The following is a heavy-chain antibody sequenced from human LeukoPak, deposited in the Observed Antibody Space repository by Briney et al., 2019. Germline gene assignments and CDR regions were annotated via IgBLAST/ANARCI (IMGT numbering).Heavy chain of an antibody. V-gene: IGHV1-18*01. D-gene: IGHD3-9*01. CDR3: ARAVYDILTFTYYYYYMDV. Sequence: ASVKVSCKASGYTFTIYDINWVRQATGQGLEWMGWISAYNGNTNYAQKLQGRVTMTTDTSTSTAYMGLRSLRSDDTAVYYCARAVYDILTFTYYYYYMDVWGKGTTVTVSS. J-gene: IGHJ6*03. CDR2: ISAYNGNT. CDR1: GYTFTIYD.